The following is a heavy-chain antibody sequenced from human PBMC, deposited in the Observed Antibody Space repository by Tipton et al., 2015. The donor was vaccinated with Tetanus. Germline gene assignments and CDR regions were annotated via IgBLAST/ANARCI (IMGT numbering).Heavy chain of an antibody. Sequence: QSGPEVKKPGASVKVSCKASGYTFTGYYMHWVRQAPGQGLEWMGWINPNSGGTNYAQKFQGRVTMTRDTSISTAYMEVSRLRFDDTATYYCSTDINGEAYWGQGTPVTVSS. J-gene: IGHJ4*02. CDR2: INPNSGGT. CDR1: GYTFTGYY. CDR3: STDINGEAY. V-gene: IGHV1-2*02. D-gene: IGHD3-10*01.